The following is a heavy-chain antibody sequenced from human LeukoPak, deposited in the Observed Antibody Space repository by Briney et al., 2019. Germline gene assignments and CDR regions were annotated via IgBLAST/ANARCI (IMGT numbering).Heavy chain of an antibody. CDR1: GFAFSGYW. J-gene: IGHJ4*02. D-gene: IGHD6-19*01. V-gene: IGHV3-7*01. CDR2: INQDGAEK. CDR3: ASLGESSGWYRPFDY. Sequence: PGGSLRLSCAASGFAFSGYWMSWVRQSPGKGLEWVANINQDGAEKHYMDSVKGRFTISRDNAKNSLYLQMNSLRAEDTAVYYCASLGESSGWYRPFDYWGQGTLVTVSS.